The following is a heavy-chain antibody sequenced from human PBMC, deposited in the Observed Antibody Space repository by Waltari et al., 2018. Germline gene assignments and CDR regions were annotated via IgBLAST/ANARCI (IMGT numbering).Heavy chain of an antibody. D-gene: IGHD3-10*01. CDR3: ARDRDTMVRGGISQ. CDR1: GFTFSNYW. J-gene: IGHJ4*02. Sequence: EVQLVESGGGLVQPGGSLRLSCEASGFTFSNYWMSWVRQAPGQGMEWVDKIKQDASEKYLVDAVKGRFTISRDNAKNALYLQMNSLRAEDTAVYYCARDRDTMVRGGISQWGQGTLVTVSS. CDR2: IKQDASEK. V-gene: IGHV3-7*01.